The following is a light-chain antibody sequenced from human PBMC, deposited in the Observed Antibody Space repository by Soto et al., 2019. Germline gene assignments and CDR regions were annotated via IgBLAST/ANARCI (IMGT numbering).Light chain of an antibody. CDR3: SSYTSSITLVV. CDR1: SSDVGGYNY. CDR2: EVS. V-gene: IGLV2-14*01. Sequence: QSVLTQPASVSGSPGQSITNSCTGTSSDVGGYNYVSWYQQHPGKAPKLMIYEVSNRPSGVSNRFSGSKSGNTASLTISGLQAEDEADYYCSSYTSSITLVVFGGGTQLTVL. J-gene: IGLJ2*01.